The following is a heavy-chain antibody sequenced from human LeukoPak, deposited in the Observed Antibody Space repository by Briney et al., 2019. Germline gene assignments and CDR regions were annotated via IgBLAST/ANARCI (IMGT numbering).Heavy chain of an antibody. Sequence: PGGSLRLSCAASGFTFSSYAMHWVRQAPGKGLVWVSRINTDGSSTSYADSVKGRFTISRDNAKNTLYLQMNSLRAEDTAVYYCANAYCYDSSGYFIWGQGTMVTVSS. J-gene: IGHJ3*02. D-gene: IGHD3-22*01. V-gene: IGHV3-74*01. CDR1: GFTFSSYA. CDR3: ANAYCYDSSGYFI. CDR2: INTDGSST.